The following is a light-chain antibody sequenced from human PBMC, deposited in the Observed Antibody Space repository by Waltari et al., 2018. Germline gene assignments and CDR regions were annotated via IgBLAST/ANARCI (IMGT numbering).Light chain of an antibody. CDR2: GAS. CDR1: QSVSSN. CDR3: QQYNNWPPNT. J-gene: IGKJ2*01. Sequence: EIVMTQSPVTLSVSPGERATLSCRASQSVSSNLAWYQQKPGQAPRLLIYGASTRATAIPARFSGSGSGTEFTLTISSLQSEDFAVYYCQQYNNWPPNTFGQGTKLEIK. V-gene: IGKV3-15*01.